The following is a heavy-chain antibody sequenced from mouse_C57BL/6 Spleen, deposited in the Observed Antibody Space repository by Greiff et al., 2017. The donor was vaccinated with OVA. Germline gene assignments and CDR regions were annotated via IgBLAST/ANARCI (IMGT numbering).Heavy chain of an antibody. J-gene: IGHJ2*01. CDR3: ARSNYVSGDYFDY. CDR2: IYPGDGDT. CDR1: GYAFSSYW. D-gene: IGHD1-1*01. V-gene: IGHV1-80*01. Sequence: QVQLQQSGAELVKPGASVKISCKASGYAFSSYWMNWVKQRPGKGLEWIGQIYPGDGDTNYNGKFKGKATLTADKSSSTAYMQLSSLTSEDSAVYFCARSNYVSGDYFDYWGQGTTLTVSS.